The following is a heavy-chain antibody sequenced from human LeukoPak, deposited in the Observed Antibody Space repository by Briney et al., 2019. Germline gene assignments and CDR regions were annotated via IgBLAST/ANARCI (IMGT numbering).Heavy chain of an antibody. CDR3: ARGAWYSSSWYGSRPNSGYFDY. V-gene: IGHV4-59*08. CDR1: GGSISSYY. D-gene: IGHD6-13*01. CDR2: IYYSGST. J-gene: IGHJ4*02. Sequence: SETLSLTCTVSGGSISSYYWSWIRQPPGKGLEWIGYIYYSGSTNYNPSLKSRVTISVDTSKNQFSLKLSSVTAADTAVYYCARGAWYSSSWYGSRPNSGYFDYWGQGTLVTVSS.